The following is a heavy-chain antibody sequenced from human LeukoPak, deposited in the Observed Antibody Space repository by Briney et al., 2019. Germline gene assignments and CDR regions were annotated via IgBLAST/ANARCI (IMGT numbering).Heavy chain of an antibody. J-gene: IGHJ5*02. D-gene: IGHD1-26*01. CDR1: GYSFTSYW. CDR2: IYPGDSDT. Sequence: GESLKISCKGSGYSFTSYWIGWVRQMPGKGLEWMGIIYPGDSDTRYSPSFQGQVTTSADKSISTAYLQWSSLKASDTAMYYCARVRDIVGANNWFDPWGQGTLVTVSS. V-gene: IGHV5-51*01. CDR3: ARVRDIVGANNWFDP.